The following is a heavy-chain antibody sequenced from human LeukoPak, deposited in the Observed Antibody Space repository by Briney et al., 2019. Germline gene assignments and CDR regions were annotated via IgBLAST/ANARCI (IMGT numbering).Heavy chain of an antibody. V-gene: IGHV3-7*01. D-gene: IGHD3-10*01. CDR1: GFTFSSYW. Sequence: GGSLRLSCAASGFTFSSYWMSWVRQAPGKGLEWVANIKQDGSERYYVDSVKGRFTISRDNAKNSLYLQMNSLRAEDTAVYYCARDQALWFGELFLNDYWGQGTLVTVSS. CDR3: ARDQALWFGELFLNDY. J-gene: IGHJ4*02. CDR2: IKQDGSER.